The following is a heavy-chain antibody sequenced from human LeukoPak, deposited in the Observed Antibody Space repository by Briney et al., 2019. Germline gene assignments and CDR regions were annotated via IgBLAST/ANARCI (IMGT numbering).Heavy chain of an antibody. Sequence: PSETLSLTCTVSGGSISSSSYYWGWIRQPPGKGLEWIGSIYYSGGTYYNPSLKSRVTISVDTSKNQFFLKLTSVTAADTAVYYCASATYYDFWSGYYFWRFDPWGQGTLVTVSS. CDR3: ASATYYDFWSGYYFWRFDP. J-gene: IGHJ5*02. CDR1: GGSISSSSYY. CDR2: IYYSGGT. V-gene: IGHV4-39*01. D-gene: IGHD3-3*01.